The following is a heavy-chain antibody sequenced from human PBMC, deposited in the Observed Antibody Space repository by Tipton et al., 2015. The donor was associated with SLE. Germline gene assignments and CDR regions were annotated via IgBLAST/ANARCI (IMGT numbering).Heavy chain of an antibody. CDR2: IYYSGST. D-gene: IGHD6-6*01. V-gene: IGHV4-31*03. J-gene: IGHJ4*02. Sequence: TLSLTCTVSGGSISSGYYYWSWFRRHPGKGLEWIGYIYYSGSTDYNPSNKSRVTISVDTSQNQFSLKRSSVTAADTAVYYCGREAYSSSMGYWGQGTLVTVSS. CDR3: GREAYSSSMGY. CDR1: GGSISSGYYY.